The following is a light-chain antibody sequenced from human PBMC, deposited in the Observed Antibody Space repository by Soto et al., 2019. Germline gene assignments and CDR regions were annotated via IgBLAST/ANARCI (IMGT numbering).Light chain of an antibody. CDR3: SSYTTSSTLV. CDR1: RSDVGIYNY. V-gene: IGLV2-14*01. CDR2: EVS. J-gene: IGLJ3*02. Sequence: QSALTQPASVSGSPGQSITISCTGTRSDVGIYNYVSWYQQHPGKAPKLIIYEVSNRPSGVSNRFSGSKSGNTASLTISGLQAEDEADYYCSSYTTSSTLVFGGGTKLTVL.